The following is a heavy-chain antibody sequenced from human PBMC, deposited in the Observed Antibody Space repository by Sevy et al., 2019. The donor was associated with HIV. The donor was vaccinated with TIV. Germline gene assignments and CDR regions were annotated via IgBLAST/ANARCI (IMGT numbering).Heavy chain of an antibody. CDR2: IGSSNSSI. CDR1: GFSFSSYS. V-gene: IGHV3-21*01. D-gene: IGHD6-13*01. Sequence: GGSLRLSCAASGFSFSSYSVSWVRQAPGKGLEWVASIGSSNSSIYYADSVKGRFTICRDNAKNSLFLHMNTLRAEDTAVYYCARSYSSSWYILYYFEYWGQGTPVTVSS. J-gene: IGHJ4*02. CDR3: ARSYSSSWYILYYFEY.